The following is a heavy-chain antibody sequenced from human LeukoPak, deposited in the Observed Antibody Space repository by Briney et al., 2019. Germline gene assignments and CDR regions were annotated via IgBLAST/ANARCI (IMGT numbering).Heavy chain of an antibody. J-gene: IGHJ4*02. CDR3: ARVDYYDGSGYK. D-gene: IGHD3-22*01. Sequence: PGGSLRLSCAASGFTFSSYAMHWVRQAPGKGLEWVAVISYDGSNKYYADSVKGRFTISRDNSKNTLYLQMNSLRAEDTAVYYCARVDYYDGSGYKWGQGTLVTVSS. CDR1: GFTFSSYA. CDR2: ISYDGSNK. V-gene: IGHV3-30-3*01.